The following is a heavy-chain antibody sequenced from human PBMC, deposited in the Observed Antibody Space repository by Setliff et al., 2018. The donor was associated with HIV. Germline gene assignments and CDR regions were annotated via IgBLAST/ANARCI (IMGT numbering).Heavy chain of an antibody. D-gene: IGHD2-15*01. V-gene: IGHV1-2*02. CDR3: ARGSGGYCSGGSCYFGFGLAL. CDR2: INPRSGGT. CDR1: GYSFTDHY. Sequence: ASVKVSCKASGYSFTDHYMHWVRQAPGQGLEWMGWINPRSGGTNYAQKFQGTVTMTRDTSINTAYMEMSRLRSDDTAVYYCARGSGGYCSGGSCYFGFGLALWGQGTTVTVSS. J-gene: IGHJ6*02.